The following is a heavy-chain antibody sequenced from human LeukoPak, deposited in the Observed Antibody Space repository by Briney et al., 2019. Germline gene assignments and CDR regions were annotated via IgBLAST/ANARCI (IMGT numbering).Heavy chain of an antibody. D-gene: IGHD3-9*01. Sequence: PGGSLRLSCAASGFTFSSYSLNWVRQAPGKGLEWVANIRQDGSDKYYVDSVEGRFTISRDNTRTSLSLQMNSLRAEDTAVYYCATETWFYFDYWGQGTLVTVSS. CDR1: GFTFSSYS. CDR3: ATETWFYFDY. J-gene: IGHJ4*02. CDR2: IRQDGSDK. V-gene: IGHV3-7*04.